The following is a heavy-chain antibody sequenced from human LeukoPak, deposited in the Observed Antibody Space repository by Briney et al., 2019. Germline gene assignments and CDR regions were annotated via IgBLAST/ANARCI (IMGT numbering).Heavy chain of an antibody. Sequence: GGSLRLSCAASGFTFSSYGMHWVRQAPGKGLEWVAFIRSDGGYKYYAHSVKGRFTISRDNSQNTLYLQVNSLRAEDTAVYYCAKHAHIVGATDLNYYFDYWGQGTLVTVSS. D-gene: IGHD1-26*01. J-gene: IGHJ4*02. CDR1: GFTFSSYG. V-gene: IGHV3-30*02. CDR3: AKHAHIVGATDLNYYFDY. CDR2: IRSDGGYK.